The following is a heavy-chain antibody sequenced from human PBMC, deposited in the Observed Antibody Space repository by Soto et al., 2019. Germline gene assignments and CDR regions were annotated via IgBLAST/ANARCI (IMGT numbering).Heavy chain of an antibody. CDR2: ISYDGSNK. D-gene: IGHD3-10*02. J-gene: IGHJ6*02. V-gene: IGHV3-30*18. CDR3: AKTRSEGGYGYWDYVLAF. CDR1: GFTFSSYG. Sequence: LRLSCAASGFTFSSYGMHSVRQAPGKGLEWVAVISYDGSNKYYADSVKGRFTISRDNSKNTLYLQMNSLRAEDTAVYYCAKTRSEGGYGYWDYVLAFWAQGTTVPVSS.